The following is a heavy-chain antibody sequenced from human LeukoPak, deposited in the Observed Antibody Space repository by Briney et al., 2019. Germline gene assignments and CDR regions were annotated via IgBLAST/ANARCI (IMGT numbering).Heavy chain of an antibody. J-gene: IGHJ4*02. V-gene: IGHV3-7*02. CDR3: ASRYYVDF. D-gene: IGHD3-10*01. CDR2: IKPDGSGK. CDR1: GFTFSSYW. Sequence: GGSLRLSCAASGFTFSSYWMNWVRQAPGRGLEWVANIKPDGSGKYYVDSVKGRFTISRDNAKNTLYLQMNSLRAEDTAVYYCASRYYVDFWGQGTLVTVSS.